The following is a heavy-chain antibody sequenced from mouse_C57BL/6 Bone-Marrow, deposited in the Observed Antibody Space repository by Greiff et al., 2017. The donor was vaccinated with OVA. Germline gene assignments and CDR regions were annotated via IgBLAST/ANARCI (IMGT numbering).Heavy chain of an antibody. Sequence: QVQLQQSGAELVRPGTSVKMSCKASGYTFTNYWIGWAKQRPGHGLEWIGDIYPGGGYTKYNEKFKGKATLTADKSSSTAYMQFSSLTSEDSAIYYCARVGYPYYFDYWGQGTTLTVSS. CDR1: GYTFTNYW. CDR3: ARVGYPYYFDY. V-gene: IGHV1-63*01. CDR2: IYPGGGYT. D-gene: IGHD2-2*01. J-gene: IGHJ2*01.